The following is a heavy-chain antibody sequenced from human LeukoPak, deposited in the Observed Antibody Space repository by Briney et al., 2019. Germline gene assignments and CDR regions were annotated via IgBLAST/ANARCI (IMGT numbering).Heavy chain of an antibody. J-gene: IGHJ3*02. V-gene: IGHV3-9*03. CDR3: AKARVRITMIVVDDAFDI. CDR1: GFTFDDYA. Sequence: GGSLRLSCAASGFTFDDYAMHWVRQAPGKGLEWVSGISWNSGSIGYADSVKGRFTISRDNAKNSLYLQMNSLRAEDMALYYCAKARVRITMIVVDDAFDIWGQGTMVTVSS. D-gene: IGHD3-22*01. CDR2: ISWNSGSI.